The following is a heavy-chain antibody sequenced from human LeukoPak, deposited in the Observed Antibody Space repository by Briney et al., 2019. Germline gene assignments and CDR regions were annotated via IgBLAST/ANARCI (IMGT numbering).Heavy chain of an antibody. Sequence: SEALSLTCIVSGGSVSSGSYYWSWIRQPPGEGLEWLGYIYYSGSTNYNPSLKSRVPIPVDTSKKQFSLKRSSVTATDTAVRYCARDGEGPVDYWGQGTLVTVSS. V-gene: IGHV4-61*01. CDR1: GGSVSSGSYY. J-gene: IGHJ4*02. D-gene: IGHD3-10*01. CDR2: IYYSGST. CDR3: ARDGEGPVDY.